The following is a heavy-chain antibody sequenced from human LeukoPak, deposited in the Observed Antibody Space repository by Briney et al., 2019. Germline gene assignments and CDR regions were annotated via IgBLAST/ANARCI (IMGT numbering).Heavy chain of an antibody. CDR2: ISPGDSDT. CDR3: ARAIADRSGWYYFDY. D-gene: IGHD6-19*01. CDR1: GYSFTSNW. V-gene: IGHV5-51*01. Sequence: GQPLKISCKGSGYSFTSNWIGWVRQMSVKGLEWMGIISPGDSDTRYSPSLQGQVTVSADKSITTAYLQWSSLKASDAAMYYCARAIADRSGWYYFDYWGQGTLVTVSS. J-gene: IGHJ4*02.